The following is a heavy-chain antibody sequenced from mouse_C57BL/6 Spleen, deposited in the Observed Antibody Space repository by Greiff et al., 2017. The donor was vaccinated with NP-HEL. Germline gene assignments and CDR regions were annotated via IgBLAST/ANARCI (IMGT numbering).Heavy chain of an antibody. CDR3: ASEIYDGYSPFAY. CDR1: GYAFSSSW. V-gene: IGHV1-82*01. CDR2: IYPGDGDT. D-gene: IGHD2-3*01. J-gene: IGHJ3*01. Sequence: QVHVKQSGPELVKPGASVKISCKASGYAFSSSWMNWVKQRPGKGLEWIGRIYPGDGDTNYNGKFKGKATLTADKSSSTAYMQLSSLTSEDSAVYFCASEIYDGYSPFAYWGQGTLVTVSA.